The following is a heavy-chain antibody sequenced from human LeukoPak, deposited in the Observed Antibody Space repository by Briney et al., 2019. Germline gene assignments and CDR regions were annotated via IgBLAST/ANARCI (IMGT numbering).Heavy chain of an antibody. CDR2: ISSSGSIM. CDR1: GFTFSDYY. Sequence: GGSLRLSCAASGFTFSDYYMSWIRQAPGKGLEWVSYISSSGSIMYSADSVKGRFTISRDNAKNSLYLQMNSLRAEDTAVYYCARTLAAAGSNDAFDIWGQGTMVTVSS. D-gene: IGHD6-13*01. CDR3: ARTLAAAGSNDAFDI. J-gene: IGHJ3*02. V-gene: IGHV3-11*04.